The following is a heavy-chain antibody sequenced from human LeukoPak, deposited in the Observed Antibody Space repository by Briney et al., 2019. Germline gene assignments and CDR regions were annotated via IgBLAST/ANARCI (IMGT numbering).Heavy chain of an antibody. CDR2: IIPIFGTA. V-gene: IGHV1-69*13. CDR3: ARSRSRGQWLTGT. D-gene: IGHD6-19*01. J-gene: IGHJ5*02. Sequence: SVKVSCKASGGTFSSYAISWVRQAPGQGLEWMGGIIPIFGTANYAQKFQGRVTITADESTSTAYMELSSLRSEDTAAYYCARSRSRGQWLTGTWGQGTLVTVSS. CDR1: GGTFSSYA.